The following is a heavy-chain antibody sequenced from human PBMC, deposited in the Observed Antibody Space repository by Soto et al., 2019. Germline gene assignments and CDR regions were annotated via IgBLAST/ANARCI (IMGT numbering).Heavy chain of an antibody. CDR3: ARMVGREADA. J-gene: IGHJ5*02. Sequence: QTLPLTCVISGDSVSSNSAAWKWIRQCPSRGLEWLGRTYYRSKWYNDYAVSVKSRITINPDTSRNLFSLQLNSVTPEDTAVYYCARMVGREADAWGQGTLVTVSS. CDR2: TYYRSKWYN. V-gene: IGHV6-1*01. CDR1: GDSVSSNSAA. D-gene: IGHD2-15*01.